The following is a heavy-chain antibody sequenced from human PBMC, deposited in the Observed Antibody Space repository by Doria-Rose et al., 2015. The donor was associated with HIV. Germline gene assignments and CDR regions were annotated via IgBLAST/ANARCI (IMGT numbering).Heavy chain of an antibody. Sequence: QVTLKESGPVLVKPTGTLTLTCTVSGVSLSSPGMGVSWIRQPPGKALEWLANIFSDDERSYKTSLKSRLTISRGTSKSQVVLTMTDMDPMDTATYYCARIKSSRWYHKYYFDFWGQGTLVIVSA. D-gene: IGHD6-13*01. CDR2: IFSDDER. CDR1: GVSLSSPGMG. V-gene: IGHV2-26*01. J-gene: IGHJ4*02. CDR3: ARIKSSRWYHKYYFDF.